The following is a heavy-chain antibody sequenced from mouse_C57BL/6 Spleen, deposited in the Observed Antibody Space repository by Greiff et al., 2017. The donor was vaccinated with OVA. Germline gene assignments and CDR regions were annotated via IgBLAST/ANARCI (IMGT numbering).Heavy chain of an antibody. CDR3: ARHERGGDY. CDR2: ISSGGSYT. V-gene: IGHV5-6*01. J-gene: IGHJ2*01. Sequence: EVQVVESGGDLVKPGGSLKLSCAASGFTFSSYGMSWVRQTPDKRLEWVATISSGGSYTYYPDSVKGRFTISRDNAKNTLYLQMSSLKSEDTAMYYCARHERGGDYWGQGTTLTVSS. CDR1: GFTFSSYG.